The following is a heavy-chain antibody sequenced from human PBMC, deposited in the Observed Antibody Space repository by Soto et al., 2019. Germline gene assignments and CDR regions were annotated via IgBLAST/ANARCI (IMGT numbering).Heavy chain of an antibody. V-gene: IGHV3-66*01. J-gene: IGHJ4*02. Sequence: EVQLVESGGGLVQPGGSLRLSCAASGFTVNSNYMSWVRQAPGKGLEWVSVIYSGGSTYYADSVKGRFTISRDNSKNTLYLQMNSLRAEDTAVYYCARDLGASWYYDILTGYLDDYWGQGTLVTVSS. CDR2: IYSGGST. CDR1: GFTVNSNY. CDR3: ARDLGASWYYDILTGYLDDY. D-gene: IGHD3-9*01.